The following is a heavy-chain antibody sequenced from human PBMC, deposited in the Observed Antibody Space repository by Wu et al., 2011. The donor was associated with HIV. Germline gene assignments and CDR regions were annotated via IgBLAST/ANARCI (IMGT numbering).Heavy chain of an antibody. V-gene: IGHV1-46*01. J-gene: IGHJ4*02. CDR2: IDPSGGST. CDR3: ARADFSYGSSWYYFDY. D-gene: IGHD6-13*01. Sequence: QVQLVQSGIEVKKPGASVKVSCKAIWIHLHQLLYTLVAPGPPGQGLEWMGKIDPSGGSTTYAQKFQGRVTMTGDTSTSTVSMELTSLTSEDTAVYYCARADFSYGSSWYYFDYWGQGTLVTVSS. CDR1: IHLHQLL.